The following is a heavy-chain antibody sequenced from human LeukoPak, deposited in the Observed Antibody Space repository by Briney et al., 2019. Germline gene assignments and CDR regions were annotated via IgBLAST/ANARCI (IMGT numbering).Heavy chain of an antibody. D-gene: IGHD2-8*01. CDR2: ISYSGNT. CDR1: GDSINSHY. J-gene: IGHJ6*03. CDR3: ASSGQCTNGLCRDVGYMDV. V-gene: IGHV4-59*11. Sequence: SETLSLTCTVSGDSINSHYWSWVRQPPGKGLVWIGYISYSGNTNYNPSLKSRVTISMHTSKNQLSLKLNSVTAADTAVYYCASSGQCTNGLCRDVGYMDVWGKGTTVTVSS.